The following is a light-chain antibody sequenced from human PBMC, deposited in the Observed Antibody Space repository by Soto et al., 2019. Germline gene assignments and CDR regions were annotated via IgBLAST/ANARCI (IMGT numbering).Light chain of an antibody. J-gene: IGKJ5*01. CDR2: DAS. CDR3: QQHFNLSPT. CDR1: QDIRNF. V-gene: IGKV1-33*01. Sequence: DIQMSQSPSSLSASIGARVTITFQASQDIRNFLNWYQQKPGKAPKLLISDASSLEAGVPQRFSGSGFGTDFTLAISSLQAEDFATYFCQQHFNLSPTFGPGTRLEIK.